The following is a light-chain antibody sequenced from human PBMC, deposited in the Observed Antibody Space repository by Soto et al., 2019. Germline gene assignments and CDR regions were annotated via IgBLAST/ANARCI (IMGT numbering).Light chain of an antibody. CDR3: QQYYSTPQT. CDR1: QSVLYSSTNKNY. CDR2: WAS. V-gene: IGKV4-1*01. Sequence: DIVMTQSPDSLAVSLGERATINCKSSQSVLYSSTNKNYLAWYLQKPGQPPNLLIYWASTRESGVPDRFSGSGSGTDFTLTISSLQAEDVAVYYCQQYYSTPQTFGQGTKVEIK. J-gene: IGKJ1*01.